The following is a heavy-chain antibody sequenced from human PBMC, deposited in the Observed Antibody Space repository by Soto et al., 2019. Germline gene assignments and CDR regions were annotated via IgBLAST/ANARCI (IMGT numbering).Heavy chain of an antibody. D-gene: IGHD3-3*01. CDR2: IYYSGST. CDR3: ASHYRRRGREWATETLFDF. Sequence: PSETLSLTCTVSGGSISSYYWSWIRQPPGKGLEWIGYIYYSGSTNYNPSLKSRVTISVDTPKNQFSLKLSSVTAADTAVYYCASHYRRRGREWATETLFDFWGQGTLVTVSS. J-gene: IGHJ4*02. CDR1: GGSISSYY. V-gene: IGHV4-59*01.